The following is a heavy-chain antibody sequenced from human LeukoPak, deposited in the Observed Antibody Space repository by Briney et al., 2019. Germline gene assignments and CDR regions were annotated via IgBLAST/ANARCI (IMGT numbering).Heavy chain of an antibody. V-gene: IGHV4-34*01. J-gene: IGHJ5*02. CDR2: INRSGST. CDR3: ASVTITAAGRNWFDP. D-gene: IGHD6-13*01. CDR1: GGSFIGYY. Sequence: PSETLSLTCASYGGSFIGYYWSWLRQPPGKGLEWIGEINRSGSTNYNPSLKSRVTISVDTSKNQFSLQVSSVTAADTAVYYCASVTITAAGRNWFDPWGQGTLVTVSS.